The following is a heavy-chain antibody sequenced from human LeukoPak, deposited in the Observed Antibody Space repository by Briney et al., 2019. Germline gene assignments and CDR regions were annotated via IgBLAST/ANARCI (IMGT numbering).Heavy chain of an antibody. J-gene: IGHJ6*02. V-gene: IGHV1-2*02. CDR3: ARRSGSSWYPPYYYYGMDV. CDR1: GYTFTGYY. CDR2: INPNSGGT. D-gene: IGHD6-13*01. Sequence: GASVQVSCNASGYTFTGYYMHWVRQAPGQGLEWMGWINPNSGGTNYAQKFQGRVAMTRDTSISTAYMEQSRLRSDDTAVYYCARRSGSSWYPPYYYYGMDVWGQGTTVTVSS.